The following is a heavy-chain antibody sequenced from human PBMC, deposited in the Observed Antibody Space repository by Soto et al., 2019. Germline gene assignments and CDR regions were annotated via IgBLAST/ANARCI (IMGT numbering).Heavy chain of an antibody. CDR3: ARDLYERGVGWLQLRTPYDYYYGMDV. CDR2: ISSSSSYV. D-gene: IGHD5-12*01. V-gene: IGHV3-21*01. CDR1: GFTFSSYS. J-gene: IGHJ6*01. Sequence: GGSLRLSCAAPGFTFSSYSMNWVRQAPGKGLDCVSSISSSSSYVYYAYSVKGRFTISIDNAKNSLHLQMNSLRAEGTAVDYCARDLYERGVGWLQLRTPYDYYYGMDVWGQGTTVTVSS.